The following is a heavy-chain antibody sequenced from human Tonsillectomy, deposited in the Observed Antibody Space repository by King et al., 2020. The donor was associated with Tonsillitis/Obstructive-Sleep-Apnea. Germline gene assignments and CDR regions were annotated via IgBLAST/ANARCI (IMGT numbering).Heavy chain of an antibody. CDR1: GFTFSSYS. J-gene: IGHJ5*02. CDR2: ISSSSSTI. D-gene: IGHD6-13*01. CDR3: ARDGGGGNGAAAGIGGFDP. V-gene: IGHV3-48*01. Sequence: VQLVESGGGLVQPGGSLRLSCAASGFTFSSYSMNWVRQAPGKGLEWVSYISSSSSTIYYADSVKGRFTISRDNAKNSLYLQMNSLRSEDTAVFYCARDGGGGNGAAAGIGGFDPWGQGSLVTVSS.